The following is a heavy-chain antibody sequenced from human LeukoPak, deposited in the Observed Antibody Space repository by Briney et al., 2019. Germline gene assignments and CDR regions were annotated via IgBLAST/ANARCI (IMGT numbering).Heavy chain of an antibody. CDR1: GFTFRSYW. CDR3: ERSTCLGGGYYNYYFDY. V-gene: IGHV3-7*01. J-gene: IGHJ4*02. Sequence: RLSCAASGFTFRSYWMMWLRQAPGKALEGVADKKHDGCEKYYVDSAKGRVTIYRDNAQNSLYLHMSSLSAEDTAVYYCERSTCLGGGYYNYYFDYWGQGTLVTVSS. CDR2: KKHDGCEK. D-gene: IGHD1-26*01.